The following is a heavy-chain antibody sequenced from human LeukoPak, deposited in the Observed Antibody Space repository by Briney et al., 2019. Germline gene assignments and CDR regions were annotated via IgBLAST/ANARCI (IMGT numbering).Heavy chain of an antibody. D-gene: IGHD6-19*01. J-gene: IGHJ3*02. CDR3: AKDQGYSSAWYSRDGFDM. V-gene: IGHV3-23*01. CDR1: GFAVSNTY. CDR2: ISKSGDST. Sequence: GGSLRLSCAASGFAVSNTYMNWVRQAPGKGLEWVSAISKSGDSTFYADSVKGRFTISRDNSQNTLYVQMNSLRAEDTAVYYCAKDQGYSSAWYSRDGFDMWGQGTMVTVSS.